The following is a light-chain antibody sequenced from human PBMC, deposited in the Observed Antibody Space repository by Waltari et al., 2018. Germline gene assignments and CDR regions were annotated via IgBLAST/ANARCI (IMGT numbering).Light chain of an antibody. J-gene: IGLJ2*01. Sequence: QSVLTQPPSVSGAPGQRVTISCTGSGSNIGAGYDLHWYQQRPGKAPKLLIYGVNNRPSGVPDRFSGSQSGTSASLAITGLQAEDEADYFCQSYDTSLSVIFGGGTKLTVL. CDR1: GSNIGAGYD. V-gene: IGLV1-40*01. CDR2: GVN. CDR3: QSYDTSLSVI.